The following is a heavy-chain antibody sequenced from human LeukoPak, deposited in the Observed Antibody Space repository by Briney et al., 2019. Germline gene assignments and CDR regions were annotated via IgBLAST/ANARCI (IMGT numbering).Heavy chain of an antibody. CDR2: INQDGSQK. CDR1: GFTFSSFW. V-gene: IGHV3-7*01. CDR3: ARDPRYYSDLYYFDY. Sequence: GGSLRLSCAASGFTFSSFWMTWVRQAPGKGLEWVANINQDGSQKDYVDSAKGRFTISRDNAKKSLYLQMNNVRAEDSAVYFCARDPRYYSDLYYFDYWGQGTLVTVSS. D-gene: IGHD3-22*01. J-gene: IGHJ4*02.